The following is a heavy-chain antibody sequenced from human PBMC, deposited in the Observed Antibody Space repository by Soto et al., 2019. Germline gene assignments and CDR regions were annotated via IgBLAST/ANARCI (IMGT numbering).Heavy chain of an antibody. CDR3: ARGGSPYVWFNEF. D-gene: IGHD3-16*01. CDR1: GGLFSSFA. CDR2: ILPVFGTT. V-gene: IGHV1-69*06. J-gene: IGHJ4*02. Sequence: QGQLVQSGPEVKTVGSSVKLSCKDSGGLFSSFAISWVRQAPGQGLEWLGGILPVFGTTNYPEKFQERVTITADKSTNTAYMELSSLTSGDTAIYYCARGGSPYVWFNEFWGQGTLVTVSS.